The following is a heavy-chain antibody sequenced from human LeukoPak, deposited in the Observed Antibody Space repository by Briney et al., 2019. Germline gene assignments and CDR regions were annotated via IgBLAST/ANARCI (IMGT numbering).Heavy chain of an antibody. CDR1: GGSISSSSYY. Sequence: PSETLSVTCTVSGGSISSSSYYWGWIRQPPGKGLEWIGSIYYSGSTYYNPSLKSRVTISVDTSKNQFSLKLSSVTAADTAVYYCARGAGYGGNSSHYYYYMDVWGKGTTVTVSS. J-gene: IGHJ6*03. CDR3: ARGAGYGGNSSHYYYYMDV. D-gene: IGHD4-23*01. V-gene: IGHV4-39*07. CDR2: IYYSGST.